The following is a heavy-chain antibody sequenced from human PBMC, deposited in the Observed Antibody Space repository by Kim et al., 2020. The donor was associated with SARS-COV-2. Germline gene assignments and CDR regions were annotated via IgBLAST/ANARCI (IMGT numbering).Heavy chain of an antibody. V-gene: IGHV1-3*01. CDR3: ARWAHGMDV. CDR2: GNT. Sequence: GNTKYSQKFQGRVTITRDTSASTAYMELSSLRSEDTAVYYCARWAHGMDVWGQGTTVTVSS. J-gene: IGHJ6*02.